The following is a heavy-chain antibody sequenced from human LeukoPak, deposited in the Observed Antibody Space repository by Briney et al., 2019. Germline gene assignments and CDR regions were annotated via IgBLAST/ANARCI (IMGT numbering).Heavy chain of an antibody. Sequence: GGSLRLSCAASGFTFSNAWMSWVRQAPGKGLEWVSSISSSSSYIYYADSVKGRFTISRDNAKNSLYLQMNSLRAEDTAVYYCARGAVVVPAAMSQDGWFDPWGQGTLVTVSS. V-gene: IGHV3-21*01. CDR2: ISSSSSYI. CDR1: GFTFSNAW. D-gene: IGHD2-2*01. J-gene: IGHJ5*02. CDR3: ARGAVVVPAAMSQDGWFDP.